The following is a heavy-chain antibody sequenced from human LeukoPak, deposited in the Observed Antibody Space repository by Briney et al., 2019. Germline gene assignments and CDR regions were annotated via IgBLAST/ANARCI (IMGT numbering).Heavy chain of an antibody. CDR2: INHSGST. J-gene: IGHJ4*02. V-gene: IGHV4-34*01. CDR1: GGSFSGYY. D-gene: IGHD2-15*01. CDR3: AIRGICSGGSCYTDY. Sequence: SETLSLTCAVYGGSFSGYYWSWIRQPPGKGLEWIGEINHSGSTNYNPSLKSRVTISVDTPKNQFSLKLSSVTAADTAVYYCAIRGICSGGSCYTDYWGQGTLVTVSS.